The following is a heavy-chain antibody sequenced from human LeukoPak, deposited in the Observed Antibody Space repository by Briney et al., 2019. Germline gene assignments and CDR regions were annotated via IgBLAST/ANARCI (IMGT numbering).Heavy chain of an antibody. CDR2: ITIDSDYI. CDR3: VRYGGVAISTGWFDR. CDR1: GFTFSIYD. Sequence: GGSLRLSCVASGFTFSIYDMNWVREAPGKGLEWLSSITIDSDYIYYADSVKGRFTISRDNAKNSLFLQMNSLTVEDTGVYYCVRYGGVAISTGWFDRWGQGTLVTVSS. J-gene: IGHJ5*02. V-gene: IGHV3-21*06. D-gene: IGHD3-16*01.